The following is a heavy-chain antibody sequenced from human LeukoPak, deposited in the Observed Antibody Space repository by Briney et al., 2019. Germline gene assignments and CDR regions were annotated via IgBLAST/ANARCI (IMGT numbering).Heavy chain of an antibody. J-gene: IGHJ6*03. CDR3: ARDHYVDTAMVHTYYYYSYMDV. Sequence: GASVKVSCKASGGTFSSYAICWVRQAPGHGLEGMGGIIPIFGTANYAQKFQVRVTITTEESTSTAYMEVSSLRSEDTAVYYCARDHYVDTAMVHTYYYYSYMDVWGKGTTVTVSS. V-gene: IGHV1-69*05. D-gene: IGHD5-18*01. CDR1: GGTFSSYA. CDR2: IIPIFGTA.